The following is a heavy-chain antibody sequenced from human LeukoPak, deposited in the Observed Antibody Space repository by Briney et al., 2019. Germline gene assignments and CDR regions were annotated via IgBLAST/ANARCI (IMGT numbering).Heavy chain of an antibody. Sequence: SETLSLTCAVYGGSFSGYYWSWIRQPPGKGLEWIGYIYYSGSTNYNPSLKSRVTISVDTSKNQFSLKLSSVTAADTAVYYCATTTTAHYYGMDVWGQGTTVTVSS. J-gene: IGHJ6*02. V-gene: IGHV4-59*08. CDR2: IYYSGST. CDR1: GGSFSGYY. CDR3: ATTTTAHYYGMDV. D-gene: IGHD4-17*01.